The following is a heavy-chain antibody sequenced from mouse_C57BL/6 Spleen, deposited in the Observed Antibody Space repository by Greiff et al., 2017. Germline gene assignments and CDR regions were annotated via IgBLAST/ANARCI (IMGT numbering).Heavy chain of an antibody. J-gene: IGHJ3*01. CDR1: GYAFTTYL. V-gene: IGHV1-54*01. Sequence: QVQLQQSGAELVRPGTSVKVSCKASGYAFTTYLIEWVKQRPGQGLEWIGVINPGSGGTNYNEKFKGKATLTADKSSSTAYMQLSSLTSEDSAVYFCALNWDFADWGQGTLVTVSA. CDR3: ALNWDFAD. D-gene: IGHD4-1*01. CDR2: INPGSGGT.